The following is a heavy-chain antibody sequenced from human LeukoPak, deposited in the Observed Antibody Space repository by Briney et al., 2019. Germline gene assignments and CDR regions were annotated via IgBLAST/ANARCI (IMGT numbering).Heavy chain of an antibody. Sequence: GASVKVSCKASGYTFTSYGISWVRQAPGQGLEWMGRISAYNGNTNYAQKLQGRVTMTTDTSTSTAYMELRSLKSDDTAVYYCARDRRSGGLKGSNWFDPWGQGTLVTVSS. CDR2: ISAYNGNT. CDR3: ARDRRSGGLKGSNWFDP. V-gene: IGHV1-18*04. J-gene: IGHJ5*02. D-gene: IGHD3-10*01. CDR1: GYTFTSYG.